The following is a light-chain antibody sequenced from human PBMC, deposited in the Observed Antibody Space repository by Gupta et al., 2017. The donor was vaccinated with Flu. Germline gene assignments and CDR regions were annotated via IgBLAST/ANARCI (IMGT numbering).Light chain of an antibody. CDR2: LGS. J-gene: IGKJ1*01. CDR3: MQPRISPWT. CDR1: QSLLYSNGYNY. Sequence: DLVMTQSPLSLAVTPGEPASISCRSSQSLLYSNGYNYVNWYLQKPGQSPQLLIHLGSNRASGVPDRFSGIGSGTDFTLKISRVEAEDVGVYYCMQPRISPWTFGQGTKVEIK. V-gene: IGKV2-28*01.